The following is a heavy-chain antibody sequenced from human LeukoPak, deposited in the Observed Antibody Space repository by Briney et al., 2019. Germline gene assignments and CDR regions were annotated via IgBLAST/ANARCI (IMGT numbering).Heavy chain of an antibody. CDR2: IYHSGST. J-gene: IGHJ4*02. Sequence: SETLSLTCSVSGYSISRAYYWGWIRQPPGKGLEWIGSIYHSGSTYYNPSLKSRVTISLYTSKNQVSLQLSSVTAADTAVYFCARDCRIAGAGYYYFDYWGQGTLVTVSS. V-gene: IGHV4-38-2*02. CDR1: GYSISRAYY. D-gene: IGHD6-19*01. CDR3: ARDCRIAGAGYYYFDY.